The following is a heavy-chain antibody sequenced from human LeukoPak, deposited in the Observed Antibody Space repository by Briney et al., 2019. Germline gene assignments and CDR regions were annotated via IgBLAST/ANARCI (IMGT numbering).Heavy chain of an antibody. Sequence: GGSLRLSCAASGFTFSDHYMDWVRQAPGKGLEWVGRVRNKANGYTTEYAASVKVRFTFSRDDSKNSLYLQMNSLETADTAVYYCTSGTLNLFQYWGQGTLVSVSS. D-gene: IGHD1-14*01. CDR2: VRNKANGYTT. V-gene: IGHV3-72*01. CDR3: TSGTLNLFQY. CDR1: GFTFSDHY. J-gene: IGHJ4*02.